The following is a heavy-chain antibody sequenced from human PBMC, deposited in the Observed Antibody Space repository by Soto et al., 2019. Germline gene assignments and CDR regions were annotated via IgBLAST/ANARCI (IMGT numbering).Heavy chain of an antibody. V-gene: IGHV4-31*03. CDR1: GDSVSSSSYY. CDR3: ASGLGYKA. Sequence: QVQLQESGPGLVKPSQTLSLTCTVSGDSVSSSSYYWSWIRQHPGKGLEWIGYIHHSGTTYYNPSLKSRITLSVATSKNQFSLRLSSVTAAVTAVYYCASGLGYKAWGQGTLVTVSS. CDR2: IHHSGTT. D-gene: IGHD5-12*01. J-gene: IGHJ5*02.